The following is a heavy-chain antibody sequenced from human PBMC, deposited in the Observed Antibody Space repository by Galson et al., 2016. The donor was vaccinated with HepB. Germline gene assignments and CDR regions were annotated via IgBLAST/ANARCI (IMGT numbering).Heavy chain of an antibody. Sequence: SETLSLTCNVSVGSISPSRHYWAWIRQAPGKGLEWIGTVYSSGGTSYNPSLTSRVTLFVDTAKNQISLRLSSVTATDTAVYYCARQTASWYGFDPWGPGTQVTVSS. CDR1: VGSISPSRHY. CDR3: ARQTASWYGFDP. CDR2: VYSSGGT. J-gene: IGHJ5*02. D-gene: IGHD2-15*01. V-gene: IGHV4-39*01.